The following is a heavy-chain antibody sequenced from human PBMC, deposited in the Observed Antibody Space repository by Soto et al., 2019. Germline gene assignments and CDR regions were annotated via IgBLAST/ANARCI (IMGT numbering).Heavy chain of an antibody. Sequence: PSETLSLTCAVYGGSFSGYYWSWIRQPPGKGLEWIGEINHSGSTNYNPSLKIRVTISVDTSKNQFSLKLISVTAADTAVYYCARYKSNYYYGMDVWGQGTTVT. CDR3: ARYKSNYYYGMDV. D-gene: IGHD1-20*01. CDR1: GGSFSGYY. CDR2: INHSGST. V-gene: IGHV4-34*01. J-gene: IGHJ6*02.